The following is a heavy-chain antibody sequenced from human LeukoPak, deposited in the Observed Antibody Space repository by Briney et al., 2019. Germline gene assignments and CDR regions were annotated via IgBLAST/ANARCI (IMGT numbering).Heavy chain of an antibody. CDR3: ASSEYGDYSYYFDY. V-gene: IGHV1-2*02. Sequence: ASVKVSCKASGYTFTGYYMHWVRQAPGQGLEWMGWINPNSGGTNYAQKFQGRVTITRDTSISTAYMELSRLRSDDTAVYYCASSEYGDYSYYFDYWGQGTLVTVSS. D-gene: IGHD4-17*01. CDR1: GYTFTGYY. J-gene: IGHJ4*02. CDR2: INPNSGGT.